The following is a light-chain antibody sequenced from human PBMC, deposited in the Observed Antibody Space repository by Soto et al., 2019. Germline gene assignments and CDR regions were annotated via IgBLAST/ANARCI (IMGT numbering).Light chain of an antibody. CDR1: QSLLHSNGYNY. J-gene: IGKJ3*01. Sequence: DIVMTQSPLSLPVTPGEPASISCRSSQSLLHSNGYNYLDWYLQKPGQSPQLLIYLGSNRSSGVHDWFSGSGSGTDFTLKISRVEAEDVGVYYCMQALQTPLFTFGPGTKVDIK. CDR3: MQALQTPLFT. V-gene: IGKV2-28*01. CDR2: LGS.